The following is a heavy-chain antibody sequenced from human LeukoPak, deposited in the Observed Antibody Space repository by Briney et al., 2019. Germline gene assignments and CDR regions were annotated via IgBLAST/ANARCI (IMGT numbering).Heavy chain of an antibody. Sequence: GASVKVSCKASGYTFTGYFIHWVRQAPGQGLEWMGGIIPIFGTANYAQKFQGRVTITTDESTSTAYMELSSLRSEDTAVYYCARVAQGGSSPYDYWGQGTLVTVSS. CDR1: GYTFTGYF. J-gene: IGHJ4*02. CDR2: IIPIFGTA. CDR3: ARVAQGGSSPYDY. D-gene: IGHD6-6*01. V-gene: IGHV1-69*05.